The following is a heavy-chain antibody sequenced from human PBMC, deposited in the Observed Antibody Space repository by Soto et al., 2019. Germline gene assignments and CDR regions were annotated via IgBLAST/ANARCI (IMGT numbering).Heavy chain of an antibody. Sequence: QVKLVESGGGVVLPGGSLRLSCEASGFTCNSYGMYWVRQAPGKGLDWVSHILYDGTKTYYADSVQGRFTISRDNSRNTLYLQMDRMRLEDTAVYFCVKDLAHMADHWGQGTLVIVSS. V-gene: IGHV3-30*18. CDR3: VKDLAHMADH. CDR1: GFTCNSYG. J-gene: IGHJ4*02. CDR2: ILYDGTKT.